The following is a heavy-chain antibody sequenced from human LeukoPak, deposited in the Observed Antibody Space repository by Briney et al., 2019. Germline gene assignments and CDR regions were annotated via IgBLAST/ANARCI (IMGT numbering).Heavy chain of an antibody. D-gene: IGHD5-18*01. V-gene: IGHV4-59*01. J-gene: IGHJ4*02. CDR3: ARDRGYSYGYGY. Sequence: PSETLSLTCTVSGDSISSYYWSWVRQPTGKGLEWVGYIYYSGSTNYNPSLKSRVTISVDTSKNQFSLKLSSVTAADTAVYYCARDRGYSYGYGYWGQGTLVTVSS. CDR1: GDSISSYY. CDR2: IYYSGST.